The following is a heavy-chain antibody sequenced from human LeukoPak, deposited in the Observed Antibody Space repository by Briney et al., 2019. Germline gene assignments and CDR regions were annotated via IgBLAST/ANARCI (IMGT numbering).Heavy chain of an antibody. CDR1: GFTFSGSA. J-gene: IGHJ5*02. V-gene: IGHV3-73*01. Sequence: GGSLRLSCAASGFTFSGSALHWVRQASGKGLEWVGRIRSKANTYATAYAASVKGRFTISRDDSKNTAYLQMNSLKTEDTAVYYCTRQGTIFGVATFDPWGQGTLVTVSS. D-gene: IGHD3-3*01. CDR3: TRQGTIFGVATFDP. CDR2: IRSKANTYAT.